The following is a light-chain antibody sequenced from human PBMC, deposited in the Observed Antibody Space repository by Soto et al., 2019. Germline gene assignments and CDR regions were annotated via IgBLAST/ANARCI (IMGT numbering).Light chain of an antibody. Sequence: QLVLTQSSSASASLGSSVKLTCTLSSGHSSYIIAWHQQQPGKAPRYLMKLEGSGSYNKGSGVPARFSGSRSGADRSLTISDLQFEDEADYYCETLDSNTRVFGGGTKLTVL. J-gene: IGLJ3*02. CDR3: ETLDSNTRV. CDR2: LEGSGSY. CDR1: SGHSSYI. V-gene: IGLV4-60*02.